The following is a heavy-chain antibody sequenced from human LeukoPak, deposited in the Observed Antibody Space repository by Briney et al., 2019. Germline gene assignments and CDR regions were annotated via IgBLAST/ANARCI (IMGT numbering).Heavy chain of an antibody. CDR1: GGSFSGFY. V-gene: IGHV4-34*01. Sequence: SETLSLTCAVYGGSFSGFYWSWIRQPPGKGLEWIGEINHSGGTNYNPSLESRVSVSVDTSKYHFSLRLGSVTAADTAVYYCARHVDYDFWSGYYYYYMDVWGKGTTVTVSS. D-gene: IGHD3-3*01. CDR2: INHSGGT. CDR3: ARHVDYDFWSGYYYYYMDV. J-gene: IGHJ6*03.